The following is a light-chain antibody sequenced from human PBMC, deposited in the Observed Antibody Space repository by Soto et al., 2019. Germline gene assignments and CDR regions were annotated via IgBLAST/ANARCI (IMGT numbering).Light chain of an antibody. CDR1: QSVSGY. Sequence: EIVMTQSPATLSLSPGERATLSCRASQSVSGYLAWYQQKPGQAPRLLIYDASTRDTGITARFSGSGSGTEFTLTISSLQSEDFAVYFCQQYNNWPRTFGQGTKLEIK. CDR2: DAS. J-gene: IGKJ2*01. CDR3: QQYNNWPRT. V-gene: IGKV3-15*01.